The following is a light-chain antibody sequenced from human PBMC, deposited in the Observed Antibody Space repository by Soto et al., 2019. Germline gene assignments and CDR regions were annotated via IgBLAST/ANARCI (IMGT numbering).Light chain of an antibody. CDR3: QHYDHLPPLS. J-gene: IGKJ4*01. V-gene: IGKV1-33*01. Sequence: DIQMTQSPSSLSASVGDRVTITCQASQDIKNYLNWYQQKPGKAPNLLIYDASNLKTGVPSRFSGSGSETHFTFTISSLQPEAIANYYCQHYDHLPPLSFGGGTKVEIK. CDR2: DAS. CDR1: QDIKNY.